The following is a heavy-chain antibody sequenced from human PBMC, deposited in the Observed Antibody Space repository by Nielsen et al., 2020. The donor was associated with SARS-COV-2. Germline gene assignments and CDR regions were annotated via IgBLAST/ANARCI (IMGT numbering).Heavy chain of an antibody. J-gene: IGHJ6*02. V-gene: IGHV3-20*01. CDR2: INWNGGST. Sequence: GESLKISCAASGFTFDDYGMSWVRQAPGKGLEWVSGINWNGGSTGYADSVKGRFTISRDNAKNSLYLQMNSLRAEDTALYHCASIDYGSGSYGGMDVWGQGTTVTVSS. CDR1: GFTFDDYG. CDR3: ASIDYGSGSYGGMDV. D-gene: IGHD3-10*01.